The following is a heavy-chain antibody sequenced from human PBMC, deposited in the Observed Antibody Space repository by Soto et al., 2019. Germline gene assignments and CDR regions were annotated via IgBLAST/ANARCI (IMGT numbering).Heavy chain of an antibody. J-gene: IGHJ6*02. CDR2: IYDSGST. D-gene: IGHD6-6*01. Sequence: PSETLSLTCAVSGDSISRGGYSWTWIRQPPGKALEWIGNIYDSGSTSYNPSLKSRVTISVDTSKNQFSLRLTSVTAADTAVYFCARGSSSYYDYGMDAWGQGTTVTVSS. CDR3: ARGSSSYYDYGMDA. V-gene: IGHV4-30-2*01. CDR1: GDSISRGGYS.